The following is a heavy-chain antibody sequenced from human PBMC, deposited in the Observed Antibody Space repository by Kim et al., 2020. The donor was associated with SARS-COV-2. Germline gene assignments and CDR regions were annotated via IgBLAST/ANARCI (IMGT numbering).Heavy chain of an antibody. Sequence: SVKGRFTISRDDSKKPLYLQMNSLRAEDTAVYCCANGRGDFGTALYYVDYWGQGTLVTVSS. CDR3: ANGRGDFGTALYYVDY. D-gene: IGHD2-21*01. V-gene: IGHV3-30*02. J-gene: IGHJ4*02.